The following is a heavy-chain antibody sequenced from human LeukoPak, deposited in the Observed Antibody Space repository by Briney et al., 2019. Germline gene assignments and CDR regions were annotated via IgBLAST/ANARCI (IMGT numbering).Heavy chain of an antibody. CDR1: GGSISSGSYY. D-gene: IGHD3-10*01. V-gene: IGHV4-61*02. CDR3: ARHTMVRGVIIGPVDY. CDR2: IYHSGST. Sequence: PSQTLSLTCTVSGGSISSGSYYWSWIRQPAGKGLEWIGSIYHSGSTYYNPSLKSRVTISVDTSKNQFSLKLSSVTAADTAVYYCARHTMVRGVIIGPVDYWGQGTLVTVSS. J-gene: IGHJ4*02.